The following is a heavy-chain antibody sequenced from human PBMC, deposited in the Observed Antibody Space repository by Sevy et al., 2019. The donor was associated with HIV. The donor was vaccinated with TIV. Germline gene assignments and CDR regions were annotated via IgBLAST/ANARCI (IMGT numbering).Heavy chain of an antibody. V-gene: IGHV3-30*02. D-gene: IGHD3-16*02. CDR2: IRYDGSNK. J-gene: IGHJ4*02. Sequence: GGSLRLSCVASGFTLRNYGMHWVRQAPGKGLEWVAFIRYDGSNKYYADSVKGRFTISRDNSKNTLYLQMNSLRAEDTAVYYCANSRGGSYRHLDYWGQGTLVTVSS. CDR1: GFTLRNYG. CDR3: ANSRGGSYRHLDY.